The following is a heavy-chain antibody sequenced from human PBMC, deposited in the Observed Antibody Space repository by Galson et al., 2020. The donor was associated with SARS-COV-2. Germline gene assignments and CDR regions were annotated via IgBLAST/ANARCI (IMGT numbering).Heavy chain of an antibody. J-gene: IGHJ3*02. CDR1: GFTFSSYG. Sequence: GGSLRLSCAASGFTFSSYGMHWVRQAPGKGLEWVAVISYDGSNKYYADSVKGRFTISRDNSKNTLYLQMNSLRAEDTAVYYCAKTQNYYDSSGEDAFDIWGQGTMVTVSS. D-gene: IGHD3-22*01. CDR3: AKTQNYYDSSGEDAFDI. V-gene: IGHV3-30*18. CDR2: ISYDGSNK.